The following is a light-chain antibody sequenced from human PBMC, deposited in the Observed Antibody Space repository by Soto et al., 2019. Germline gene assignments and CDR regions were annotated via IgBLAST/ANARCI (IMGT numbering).Light chain of an antibody. CDR3: QQYNSSPWT. CDR2: DAS. CDR1: QSISTL. J-gene: IGKJ1*01. V-gene: IGKV1-5*01. Sequence: DIQMTQSPSTLSASVGDRVTITCRASQSISTLLAWYQQKPGKAPELLISDASSLESGVPSRFSGSGSGTEFTLTISSLQPDDFATYYCQQYNSSPWTFGQGTKVDIK.